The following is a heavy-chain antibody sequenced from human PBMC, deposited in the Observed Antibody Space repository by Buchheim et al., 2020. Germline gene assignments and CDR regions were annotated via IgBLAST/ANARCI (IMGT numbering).Heavy chain of an antibody. CDR3: ASYSHVPYYYDSSGYLFDY. CDR1: GGSISSSNW. J-gene: IGHJ4*02. Sequence: QVQLQESGPGLVKPSGTLSLTCAVSGGSISSSNWWSWVRRPPGKGLEWIGEIYHSGSTNYNLSLKSRVTISADKSKNQFSLKLSSVTAADTAVYYCASYSHVPYYYDSSGYLFDYWGQGTL. V-gene: IGHV4-4*02. D-gene: IGHD3-22*01. CDR2: IYHSGST.